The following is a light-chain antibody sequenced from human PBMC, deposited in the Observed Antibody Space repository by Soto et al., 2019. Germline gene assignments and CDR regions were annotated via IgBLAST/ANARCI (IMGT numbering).Light chain of an antibody. CDR1: QSVRTY. CDR3: QQRNTWPPIN. CDR2: DAS. V-gene: IGKV3-11*01. Sequence: EIVLTQSPVTLSLSPGERATLSCSASQSVRTYLAWYQVKPGQAPRLLIYDASRRASGVPARFSGRGSGTAFTRTIRGLEPEDFARYYCQQRNTWPPINFGQGTRLESK. J-gene: IGKJ5*01.